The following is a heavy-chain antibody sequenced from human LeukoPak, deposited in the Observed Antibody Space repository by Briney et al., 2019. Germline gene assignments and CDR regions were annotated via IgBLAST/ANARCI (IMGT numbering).Heavy chain of an antibody. V-gene: IGHV3-23*01. D-gene: IGHD3-22*01. CDR2: ISGSGGST. J-gene: IGHJ5*02. CDR3: AREWDYYDSSGHNWFDP. Sequence: GGSLRLSCAASVFTFSSYSMSWVRQAPWKGLEWVSAISGSGGSTYYADSVKGRFTISRDNSKNTLYLQKNSLRAEDTAVYYCAREWDYYDSSGHNWFDPWGQGTLVTVSS. CDR1: VFTFSSYS.